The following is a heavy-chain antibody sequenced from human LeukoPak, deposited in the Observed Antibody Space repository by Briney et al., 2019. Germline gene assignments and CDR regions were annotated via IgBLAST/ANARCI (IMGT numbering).Heavy chain of an antibody. D-gene: IGHD3-10*01. CDR3: ARDPRYYYGSGSYDRYYYYGMDV. V-gene: IGHV3-11*01. CDR1: GFTFSDYY. J-gene: IGHJ6*02. CDR2: ISSSGSTI. Sequence: PGGSLRLSCAASGFTFSDYYMSWIRQAPGKGLEWVSYISSSGSTIYYADSVKGRFTISRDNAKNSLYLQMNSLRAEDTAVYYCARDPRYYYGSGSYDRYYYYGMDVWGQGTTVTVSS.